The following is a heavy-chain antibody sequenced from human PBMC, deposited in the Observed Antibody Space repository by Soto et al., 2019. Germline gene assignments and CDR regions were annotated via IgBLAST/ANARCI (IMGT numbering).Heavy chain of an antibody. J-gene: IGHJ3*02. CDR2: ISPHNDRT. V-gene: IGHV1-18*01. Sequence: QVQLVQSGADVKKPGASVKVSCKASGYNFTSYGISWVRQAPGQGLEWMGWISPHNDRTKYARRFQDRVTMTTETPTRTVYMELWSLRSDDTAVYYCARDLYYSSGRYFAHDAFDIWGQGTVVTVSS. CDR1: GYNFTSYG. CDR3: ARDLYYSSGRYFAHDAFDI. D-gene: IGHD6-19*01.